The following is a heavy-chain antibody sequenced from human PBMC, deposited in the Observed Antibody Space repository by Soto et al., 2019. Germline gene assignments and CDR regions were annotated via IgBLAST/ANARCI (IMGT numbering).Heavy chain of an antibody. D-gene: IGHD4-4*01. J-gene: IGHJ4*02. CDR3: ARGGYSNPTDRSDY. Sequence: QVQLVQSGAEVKKPGASVKVSCKASGYTFTSYDIKWVRQATGQGLEWMGWMNAYNGHTAYAQKFHGRVTMTRNTSISTAYMELSSLRSEDTAMYYCARGGYSNPTDRSDYWGQGTLVTVSS. CDR1: GYTFTSYD. V-gene: IGHV1-8*01. CDR2: MNAYNGHT.